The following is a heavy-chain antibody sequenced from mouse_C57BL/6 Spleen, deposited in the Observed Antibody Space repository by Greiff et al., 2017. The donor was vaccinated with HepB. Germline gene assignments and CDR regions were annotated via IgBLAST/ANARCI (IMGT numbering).Heavy chain of an antibody. CDR3: ARSPYYAMDY. CDR2: IHPNSGST. V-gene: IGHV1-64*01. Sequence: LKQPGAELVKPGASVKLSCKASGYTFTSYWMHWVKQRPGQGLEWIGMIHPNSGSTNYNEKFKSKATLTVDKSSSTAYMQLSSLTSEDSAVYYCARSPYYAMDYWGQGTSVTVSS. CDR1: GYTFTSYW. J-gene: IGHJ4*01.